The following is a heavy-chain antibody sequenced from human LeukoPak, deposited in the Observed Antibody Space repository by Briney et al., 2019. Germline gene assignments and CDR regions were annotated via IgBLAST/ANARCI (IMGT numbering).Heavy chain of an antibody. V-gene: IGHV3-74*01. J-gene: IGHJ4*02. D-gene: IGHD4-23*01. CDR1: GFTFSSYW. Sequence: GGSLRLSCAASGFTFSSYWMNWVRQAPGKGRVWVSRIASDGSSTTYADSVKGRFSISRDNAKNTLYLQMNSLRVEDTAVYYCARGRPHGNDYWGQGTLVTVSS. CDR2: IASDGSST. CDR3: ARGRPHGNDY.